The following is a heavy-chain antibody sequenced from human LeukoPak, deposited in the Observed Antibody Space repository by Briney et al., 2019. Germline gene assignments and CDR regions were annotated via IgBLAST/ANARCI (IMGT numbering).Heavy chain of an antibody. CDR1: GFTFSSYG. Sequence: GGSLRLSCAASGFTFSSYGMHWVRQAPGKGLEWVAVISYDGSNKYYADSVKGRFTISRDNSKNTLYLQMNSLRAEDTAVYYCARDRVCGSSGYYCHDAFDIWGQGTMVTVSS. CDR2: ISYDGSNK. CDR3: ARDRVCGSSGYYCHDAFDI. J-gene: IGHJ3*02. V-gene: IGHV3-30*03. D-gene: IGHD3-22*01.